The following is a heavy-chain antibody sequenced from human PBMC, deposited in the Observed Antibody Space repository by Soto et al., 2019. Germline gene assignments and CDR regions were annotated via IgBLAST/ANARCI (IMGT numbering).Heavy chain of an antibody. D-gene: IGHD3-10*02. CDR3: AKGKRTHVETLFVYYGMDV. Sequence: QVQLVESGGGVVQPGRSLRLSCAASRFTFSSYGMHWVRQAPGKGLEWLAAISDDGSKKYPADSVKGRFTISRDNSKNPLYLQMSSLRAEDTAVYYCAKGKRTHVETLFVYYGMDVWGQGTTVTVSS. CDR1: RFTFSSYG. CDR2: ISDDGSKK. J-gene: IGHJ6*02. V-gene: IGHV3-30*18.